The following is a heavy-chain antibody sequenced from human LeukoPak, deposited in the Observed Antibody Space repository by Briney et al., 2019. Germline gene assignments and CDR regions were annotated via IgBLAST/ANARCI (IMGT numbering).Heavy chain of an antibody. CDR3: AELGITMIGGV. J-gene: IGHJ6*04. CDR1: GFSFSSYA. Sequence: GGSLRLSCAASGFSFSSYAMNWVRQAPGKGLEWVSYISSSGSTIYYADSVKGRFTISRDNAKSSLYLQMNSLRAEDTAVYYCAELGITMIGGVWGKGTTVTISS. D-gene: IGHD3-10*02. V-gene: IGHV3-48*03. CDR2: ISSSGSTI.